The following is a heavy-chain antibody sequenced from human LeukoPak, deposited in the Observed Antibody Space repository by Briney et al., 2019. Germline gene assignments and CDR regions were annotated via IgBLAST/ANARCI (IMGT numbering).Heavy chain of an antibody. CDR1: GSPFTTYW. D-gene: IGHD2/OR15-2a*01. V-gene: IGHV5-51*01. CDR3: ARHAGAFSR. CDR2: IYPGDSYT. J-gene: IGHJ4*02. Sequence: GEPLKISCKASGSPFTTYWIGWVRQMLGKGLEWRVIIYPGDSYTRYSPSFQGHLTISVDKSISTAYLQWSSLKASDTAIYYCARHAGAFSRWGQGTLVTVSS.